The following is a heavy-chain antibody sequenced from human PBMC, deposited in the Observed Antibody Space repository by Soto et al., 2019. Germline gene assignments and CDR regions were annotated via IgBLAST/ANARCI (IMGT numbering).Heavy chain of an antibody. CDR3: ARDGLRQYAFDI. V-gene: IGHV3-64*01. CDR2: ISSNGGST. D-gene: IGHD4-17*01. CDR1: GFTFSSYA. Sequence: EVQLVESGGGLVQPGGSLRLSCAASGFTFSSYAMHWVRQAPGKGLEYVSAISSNGGSTQYANSVKGRFTISRDNSKNTLYLQMGSLRAEDMAVYYCARDGLRQYAFDIWGQGTMVTVSS. J-gene: IGHJ3*02.